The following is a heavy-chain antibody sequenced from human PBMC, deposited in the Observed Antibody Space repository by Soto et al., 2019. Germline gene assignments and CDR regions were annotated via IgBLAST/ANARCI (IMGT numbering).Heavy chain of an antibody. CDR1: GGTFSSYA. Sequence: QVQLVQSGAEVKKPGSSVKVSCKASGGTFSSYAISWVRQAPGQGLEWMGGIIPIFGTANYAQKFQGRVTITADESTSTAYMELSSLRSEDTAVYYCARRGYCSSTSCYALYYGMDVWGRGTTVTVSS. V-gene: IGHV1-69*01. CDR2: IIPIFGTA. CDR3: ARRGYCSSTSCYALYYGMDV. J-gene: IGHJ6*02. D-gene: IGHD2-2*01.